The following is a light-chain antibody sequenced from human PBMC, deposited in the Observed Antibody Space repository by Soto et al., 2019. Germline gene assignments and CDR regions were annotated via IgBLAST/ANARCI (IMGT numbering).Light chain of an antibody. CDR1: SGSVSTSYY. CDR3: VLYMGSGIWA. CDR2: STN. J-gene: IGLJ3*02. V-gene: IGLV8-61*01. Sequence: QTVVTQEPSFSVSPGRTVTLTCGLSSGSVSTSYYPSWYQQTPGQAPRTLIYSTNTRSSGVPDRFSGSILGNKAALTITGAQADDESDYYCVLYMGSGIWAFGGGTQLTVL.